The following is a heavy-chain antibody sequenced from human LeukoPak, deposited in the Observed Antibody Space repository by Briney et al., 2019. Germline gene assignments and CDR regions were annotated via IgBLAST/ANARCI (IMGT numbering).Heavy chain of an antibody. V-gene: IGHV1-46*01. CDR2: INPSGGST. Sequence: ASVKVSCKASGYTFTSYYLHWVRQAPGQGLEWMGIINPSGGSTSYAQKFQGRVTMTRDMSTSTVYMELSSLRSEDTAVYYCARVPTIFGVPSYYFDYWGQGTLVTVSS. CDR3: ARVPTIFGVPSYYFDY. D-gene: IGHD3-3*02. J-gene: IGHJ4*02. CDR1: GYTFTSYY.